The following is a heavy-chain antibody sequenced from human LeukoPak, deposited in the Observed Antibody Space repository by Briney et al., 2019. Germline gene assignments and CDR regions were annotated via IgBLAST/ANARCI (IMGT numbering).Heavy chain of an antibody. CDR3: ARARCGTCVFDY. D-gene: IGHD2-15*01. Sequence: SETLSLTCTVSGGSINSYYWSWIRQPPGKGLEWIEYIYYSGSTNYNPSLKSRVTTSVDTSQNQFSLKLTSVTAADTAVYYCARARCGTCVFDYWGQGTLVTVSS. CDR2: IYYSGST. CDR1: GGSINSYY. J-gene: IGHJ4*02. V-gene: IGHV4-59*01.